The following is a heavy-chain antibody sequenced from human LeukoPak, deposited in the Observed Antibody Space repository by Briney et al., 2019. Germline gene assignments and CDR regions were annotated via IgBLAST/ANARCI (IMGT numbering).Heavy chain of an antibody. CDR2: IKSKTDGGTT. J-gene: IGHJ4*02. Sequence: PGGSLRLSCAASGFTFSNAWMSWVRQAPGKGLEWVGRIKSKTDGGTTDYAAPVKGRFTISRDDSKNTLYLQMNSLRTEDTALYYCAKTRTENDYVWGSLIWGQGTLVTVSS. V-gene: IGHV3-15*01. CDR3: AKTRTENDYVWGSLI. CDR1: GFTFSNAW. D-gene: IGHD3-16*01.